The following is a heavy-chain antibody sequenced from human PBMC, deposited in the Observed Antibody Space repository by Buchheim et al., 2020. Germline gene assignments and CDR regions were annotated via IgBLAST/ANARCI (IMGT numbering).Heavy chain of an antibody. D-gene: IGHD3-22*01. Sequence: EVQLVESGGGLVQPGGSLRLSCAASGFTFSSYEMNWVRQAPGKGLEWVSYISSSGSNIHYADSVKGRFTISRDNAKNSLSLQMNSLRVVDTAVYYCARVGYYYDSSGFQEDTFDIWGQGT. CDR2: ISSSGSNI. V-gene: IGHV3-48*03. CDR3: ARVGYYYDSSGFQEDTFDI. J-gene: IGHJ3*02. CDR1: GFTFSSYE.